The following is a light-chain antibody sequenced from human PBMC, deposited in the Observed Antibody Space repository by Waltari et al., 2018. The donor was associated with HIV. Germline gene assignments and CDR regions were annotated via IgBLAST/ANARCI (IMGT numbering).Light chain of an antibody. CDR3: LRSFSRLWV. J-gene: IGLJ3*02. CDR1: TVSVTSGHF. Sequence: QTVVTQEPSLTVSPVGTVTLTCGSHTVSVTSGHFPYWFQQKPGQAPQTLISDTRNSHSWTPARFSGSLRGGKAALTLSGALPEDEADYFCLRSFSRLWVFGGGTKLTVL. CDR2: DTR. V-gene: IGLV7-46*01.